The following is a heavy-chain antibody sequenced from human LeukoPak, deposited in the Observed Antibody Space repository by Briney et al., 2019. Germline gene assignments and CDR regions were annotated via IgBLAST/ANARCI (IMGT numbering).Heavy chain of an antibody. CDR1: AFTGSSNY. J-gene: IGHJ3*02. Sequence: SGGSLRLSCAASAFTGSSNYMSCVRQAPGKGLEWLSAIYSGGSTYYADSVKGRFTISRANSKNTLYLPMNSLRAEDTAVYYCARDYYDSSGPEPAFDIWGQGTMVTVSS. D-gene: IGHD3-22*01. CDR2: IYSGGST. V-gene: IGHV3-53*01. CDR3: ARDYYDSSGPEPAFDI.